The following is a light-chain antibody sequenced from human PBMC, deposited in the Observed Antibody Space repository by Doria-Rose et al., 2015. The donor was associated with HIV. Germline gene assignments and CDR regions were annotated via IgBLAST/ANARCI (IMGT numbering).Light chain of an antibody. CDR1: QSFSSTY. V-gene: IGKV3-20*01. CDR3: HQYGTSWT. CDR2: DGS. J-gene: IGKJ1*01. Sequence: DIVMTQSSGTLSLSPGERATLSCRVSQSFSSTYLAWYQQKPGQAHSLLIYDGSTRATGIPDRFSASGSGTDFTLTINRLEPEDFALYYCHQYGTSWTFGQGTKVEI.